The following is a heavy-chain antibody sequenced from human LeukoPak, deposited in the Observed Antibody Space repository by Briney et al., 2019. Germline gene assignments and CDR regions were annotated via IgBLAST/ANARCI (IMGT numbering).Heavy chain of an antibody. D-gene: IGHD6-13*01. CDR2: IYHSGST. J-gene: IGHJ4*02. CDR3: ARGDSSWFYYFDY. CDR1: GGSISSGGYS. Sequence: SETLSLTCAVSGGSISSGGYSWSWIRQPPGKGLEWIGYIYHSGSTYYNPSLKSRVTISVDRSKNQFSLKLSSVTAADTAVYYCARGDSSWFYYFDYWGQGTLVTVSS. V-gene: IGHV4-30-2*01.